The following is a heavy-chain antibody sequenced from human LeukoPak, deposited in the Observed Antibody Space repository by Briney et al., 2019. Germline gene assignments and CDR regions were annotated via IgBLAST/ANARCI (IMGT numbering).Heavy chain of an antibody. CDR2: IRNEGNGGTV. CDR1: GFSFADYA. V-gene: IGHV3-49*04. CDR3: ARVGDHYHWNFDL. J-gene: IGHJ2*01. D-gene: IGHD3-10*01. Sequence: GGSLRLSCTASGFSFADYALSWVRQAPGQGLEWVGVIRNEGNGGTVEYAASVKGRFTISRDDSRGTAYLQMNSLRVEDTAVYYCARVGDHYHWNFDLWGRGTLVTVSS.